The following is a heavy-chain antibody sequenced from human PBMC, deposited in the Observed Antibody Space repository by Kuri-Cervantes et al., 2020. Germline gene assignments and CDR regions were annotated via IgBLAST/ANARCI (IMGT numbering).Heavy chain of an antibody. J-gene: IGHJ4*02. CDR2: IYYSGST. Sequence: SETLTLTCTVPGGSISSSSYYWGWIRQPPGKGLEWIGSIYYSGSTYYNPSLKSRVTISVDTSKNQFSLKLTSVTAADTAVYYCARVWRYSSGWYGGFDYWGQGTLVTVSS. CDR3: ARVWRYSSGWYGGFDY. D-gene: IGHD6-19*01. V-gene: IGHV4-39*07. CDR1: GGSISSSSYY.